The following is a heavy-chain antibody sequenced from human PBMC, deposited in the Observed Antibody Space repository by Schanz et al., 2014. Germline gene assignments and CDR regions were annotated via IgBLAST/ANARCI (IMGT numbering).Heavy chain of an antibody. CDR3: ARIGGSVFDY. CDR2: IKKDGSEK. D-gene: IGHD3-10*01. Sequence: EVQLVESGGGLVQPGGSLRLSCTASGFTFSDYWMSWVRQAPGKGLEWVANIKKDGSEKYYADSVKGRFTISRDNSKNSLYLQMNSLRAEDTAVYYCARIGGSVFDYWAQGTLVTVSS. V-gene: IGHV3-7*05. CDR1: GFTFSDYW. J-gene: IGHJ4*02.